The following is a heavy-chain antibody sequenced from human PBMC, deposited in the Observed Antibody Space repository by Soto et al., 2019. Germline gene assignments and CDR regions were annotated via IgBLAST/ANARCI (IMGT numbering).Heavy chain of an antibody. Sequence: QVQLVQSGAEVKKPGASVKVSCKASGYIFTTYYIHWVRQAPGQGLEWMAIINPLPTSGSTNYAPKFQGRVTVTRDTSTSTVYLELSSLRSDDTAVYYCARDLAAAAYWGQGTLVTVSS. CDR3: ARDLAAAAY. V-gene: IGHV1-46*01. D-gene: IGHD6-13*01. J-gene: IGHJ4*02. CDR1: GYIFTTYY. CDR2: INPLPTSGST.